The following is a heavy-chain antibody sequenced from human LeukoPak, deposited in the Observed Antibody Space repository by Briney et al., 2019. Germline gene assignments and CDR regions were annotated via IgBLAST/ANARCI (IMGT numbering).Heavy chain of an antibody. D-gene: IGHD1-26*01. J-gene: IGHJ3*02. CDR3: ARQLKVGTFEAFDI. Sequence: SETLSLTCAVSGYSISSGYYWGWIRQPPGKGLEWIGSIYHSGSTYYNPSLESRVTISVDTSKNQFSLKLSSVTAADTAVYYCARQLKVGTFEAFDIWGQGTMVTVSS. CDR2: IYHSGST. CDR1: GYSISSGYY. V-gene: IGHV4-38-2*01.